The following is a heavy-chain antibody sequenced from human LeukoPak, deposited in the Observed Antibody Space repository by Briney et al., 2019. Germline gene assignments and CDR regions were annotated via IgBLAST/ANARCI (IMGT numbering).Heavy chain of an antibody. Sequence: PGGSLRLSCAASGFTFSNYDMHWVRQAPGKGLEWVAVISYDGRNQYYADSVKGRFTVSRDNSKSTLYLQMNRLRGEDTAVYNCARSGGGVDYWGQGTLVTVSS. D-gene: IGHD3-16*01. CDR2: ISYDGRNQ. J-gene: IGHJ4*02. V-gene: IGHV3-30*04. CDR3: ARSGGGVDY. CDR1: GFTFSNYD.